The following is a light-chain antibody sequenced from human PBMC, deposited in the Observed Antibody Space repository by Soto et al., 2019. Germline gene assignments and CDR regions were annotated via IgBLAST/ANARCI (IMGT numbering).Light chain of an antibody. J-gene: IGKJ1*01. Sequence: EIVMTQSPATLSVSPGERVTLSCRASQSVRANLSCYQQKPGQAPRLLVYGASTRATGIPARFSGGGSGTEFTLTISSMQSEDFAVYYCQQYDNWPPGTFGQGTKVEIK. V-gene: IGKV3-15*01. CDR2: GAS. CDR1: QSVRAN. CDR3: QQYDNWPPGT.